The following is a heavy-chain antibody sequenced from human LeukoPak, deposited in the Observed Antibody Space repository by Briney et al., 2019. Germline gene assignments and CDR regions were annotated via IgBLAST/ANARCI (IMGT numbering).Heavy chain of an antibody. CDR3: ARDYCSSTSCLFDY. CDR2: IWNDGSNK. Sequence: GGSLRLSCAASGFTFSSYGMHWVRQTPGQGLEWVAVIWNDGSNKYYVDSVKGRFTISRDNSKNTLYLQMNSLRTEDTAVYYCARDYCSSTSCLFDYWGQGTLVTVSS. CDR1: GFTFSSYG. V-gene: IGHV3-33*01. J-gene: IGHJ4*02. D-gene: IGHD2-2*01.